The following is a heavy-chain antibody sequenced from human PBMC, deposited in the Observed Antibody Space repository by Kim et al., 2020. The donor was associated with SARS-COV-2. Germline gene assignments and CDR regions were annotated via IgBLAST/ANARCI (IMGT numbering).Heavy chain of an antibody. J-gene: IGHJ6*03. CDR3: TREPRKRIAVAGILFPRYYYYYYMDV. V-gene: IGHV3-49*04. CDR1: GFTFGDYA. D-gene: IGHD6-19*01. Sequence: GGSLRLSCIASGFTFGDYAMSWVRQAPGKGLEWVGFIRSKAYGGTTEYAASVKGRFTISRDDSKSIAYLQMNSLKTEDTAVYYCTREPRKRIAVAGILFPRYYYYYYMDVWGKGTTVTVSS. CDR2: IRSKAYGGTT.